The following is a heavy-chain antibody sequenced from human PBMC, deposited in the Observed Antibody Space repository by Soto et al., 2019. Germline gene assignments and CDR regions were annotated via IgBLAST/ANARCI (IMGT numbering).Heavy chain of an antibody. J-gene: IGHJ4*02. CDR2: ISYDGSNK. CDR1: GFTFSSSG. CDR3: AKDHHGLRYSRSWQNADY. D-gene: IGHD6-13*01. V-gene: IGHV3-30*18. Sequence: HPGGSLTLSCAASGFTFSSSGIHWVRQAPGKGLEWVAVISYDGSNKYYADSVKGRFTISRDNSKNTLYLQMNSLRAEDTAVYYCAKDHHGLRYSRSWQNADYWGQGTLVTVCS.